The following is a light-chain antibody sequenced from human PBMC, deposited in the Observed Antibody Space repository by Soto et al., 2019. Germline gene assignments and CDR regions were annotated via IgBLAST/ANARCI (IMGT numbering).Light chain of an antibody. J-gene: IGKJ2*01. CDR3: QQYDFWPYT. Sequence: ETVMTQSPDTLSVSPRERATLSCRASQSVRSSLAWYQQKPGQAPRLLIYSASTRATDIPPRFSGSGSGTEFTLAIDRLQSEDVAVYYCQQYDFWPYTFGQGTKL. CDR2: SAS. CDR1: QSVRSS. V-gene: IGKV3-15*01.